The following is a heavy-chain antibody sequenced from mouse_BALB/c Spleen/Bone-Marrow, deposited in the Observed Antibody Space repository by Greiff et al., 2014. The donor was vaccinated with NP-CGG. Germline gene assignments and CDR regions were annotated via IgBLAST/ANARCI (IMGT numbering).Heavy chain of an antibody. V-gene: IGHV14-3*02. CDR2: IDPANGNT. Sequence: EVQLQQSGAELVKPGASVKLSCTASGFNIKDTYMHWVKQRPEQGLEWIGRIDPANGNTKYDPKFQGKATITADTSSNTAYLQLSSLTSEDTAVCYCARWELGRAWFAYWGQGTLVTVSA. J-gene: IGHJ3*01. CDR3: ARWELGRAWFAY. CDR1: GFNIKDTY. D-gene: IGHD4-1*01.